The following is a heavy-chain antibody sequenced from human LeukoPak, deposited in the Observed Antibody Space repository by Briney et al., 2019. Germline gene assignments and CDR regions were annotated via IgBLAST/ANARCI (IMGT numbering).Heavy chain of an antibody. CDR1: GFTFSSYS. CDR2: ISSSSSYT. V-gene: IGHV3-21*01. D-gene: IGHD2-2*01. J-gene: IGHJ4*02. CDR3: ARDTPGEESH. Sequence: GGSLRLSCAASGFTFSSYSMNWVRQAPGKGLEWVSSISSSSSYTYYADSVKGRFTISRDNAKNSLYLQMNSLRGEDTAVYYCARDTPGEESHWGQGTLVTVSS.